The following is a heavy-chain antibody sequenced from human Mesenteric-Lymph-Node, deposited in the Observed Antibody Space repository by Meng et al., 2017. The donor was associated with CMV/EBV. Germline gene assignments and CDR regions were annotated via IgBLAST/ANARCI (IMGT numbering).Heavy chain of an antibody. J-gene: IGHJ5*02. CDR3: ARDQLSRYCSSTSCSNGFDP. D-gene: IGHD2-2*01. V-gene: IGHV4-31*02. CDR2: IYFRAST. CDR1: SGGYY. Sequence: SGGYYCSCIRQHPGKRLEWIGYIYFRASTYCNPSLKSRVTISVDTSKTQFSFKLTSVPDADTAVYYCARDQLSRYCSSTSCSNGFDPWGQGTLVTVSS.